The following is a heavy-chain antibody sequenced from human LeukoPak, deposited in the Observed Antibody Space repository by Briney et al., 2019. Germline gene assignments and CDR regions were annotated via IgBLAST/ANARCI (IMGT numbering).Heavy chain of an antibody. V-gene: IGHV3-21*04. J-gene: IGHJ4*02. CDR3: ASGYSSSWYWGQNY. Sequence: KPGGSLRLSCAASGFTFSSYNMNWVRQAPGKGLEWVSSISSSSSYIYYADSVKGRFTISRDNAKNSLYLQMNSLRAEDTAVYYCASGYSSSWYWGQNYWGQGTLVTVSS. D-gene: IGHD6-13*01. CDR1: GFTFSSYN. CDR2: ISSSSSYI.